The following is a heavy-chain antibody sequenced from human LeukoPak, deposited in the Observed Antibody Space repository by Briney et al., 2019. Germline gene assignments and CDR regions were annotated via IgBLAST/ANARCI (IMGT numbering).Heavy chain of an antibody. J-gene: IGHJ4*02. CDR3: VRDSKCTSASCYPFDY. V-gene: IGHV4-38-2*02. CDR2: MHHSGST. D-gene: IGHD2-2*01. CDR1: GYSISSGYY. Sequence: SETLSLTCAVSGYSISSGYYWGWIRQPPGKGLEWIGSMHHSGSTYYNPSLKSRVTISVDTSKNQFSLKLSSVTAADTAVYYCVRDSKCTSASCYPFDYWGQGTPVTVSS.